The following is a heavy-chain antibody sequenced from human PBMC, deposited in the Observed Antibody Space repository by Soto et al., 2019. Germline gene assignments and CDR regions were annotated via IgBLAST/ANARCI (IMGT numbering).Heavy chain of an antibody. D-gene: IGHD6-6*01. CDR2: INHSGST. J-gene: IGHJ6*03. Sequence: PSETLSLTCAVYGGSFSGYYWSWIRQPPGKGLEWIGEINHSGSTNYNPSLKSRVAISVDTPKNQFSLKLSSVTAADTAVYYCARSWYSSSFYYYYYYMDVWGKGTTVTVSS. CDR3: ARSWYSSSFYYYYYYMDV. V-gene: IGHV4-34*01. CDR1: GGSFSGYY.